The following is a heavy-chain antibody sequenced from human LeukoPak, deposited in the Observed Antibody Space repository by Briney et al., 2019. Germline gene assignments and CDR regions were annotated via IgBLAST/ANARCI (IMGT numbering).Heavy chain of an antibody. CDR2: INHSGST. D-gene: IGHD5-12*01. Sequence: SETLSLTCAVYGGSFSGYYWSWIRQPPGKGLGWIGEINHSGSTNYNPSLKSRVTISVDTSKNQFSLKLSSVTAADTAVYYCARLLRGYSGYDIADYWGQGTLVTVSS. J-gene: IGHJ4*02. CDR3: ARLLRGYSGYDIADY. V-gene: IGHV4-34*01. CDR1: GGSFSGYY.